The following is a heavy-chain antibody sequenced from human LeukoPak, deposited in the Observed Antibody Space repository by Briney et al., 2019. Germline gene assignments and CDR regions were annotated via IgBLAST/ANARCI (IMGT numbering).Heavy chain of an antibody. CDR3: ARETYDSSGDDAFDI. CDR2: IKQDGSEK. D-gene: IGHD3-22*01. J-gene: IGHJ3*02. Sequence: GGSLRLSCGASGFTFSSYWMGWGRQAPGKGLEWVANIKQDGSEKYYVDSVKGRFTISRDNAKNSLYLQMNSLRAEDTAVYYCARETYDSSGDDAFDIWGQGTMVTVSS. V-gene: IGHV3-7*01. CDR1: GFTFSSYW.